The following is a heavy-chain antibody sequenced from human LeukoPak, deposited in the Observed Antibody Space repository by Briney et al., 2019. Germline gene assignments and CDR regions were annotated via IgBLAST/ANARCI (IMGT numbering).Heavy chain of an antibody. D-gene: IGHD3-3*01. CDR2: IYYSGST. V-gene: IGHV4-39*01. J-gene: IGHJ4*02. CDR1: GGSISSSTYY. CDR3: ARTREGFWSGYSYYFDY. Sequence: PSETLSLTCTVSGGSISSSTYYWGWIRQPPGKGLEWIGSIYYSGSTYYNPSLKSRVTISVDTSKNQFSLKLSSVTAADTAVYYCARTREGFWSGYSYYFDYWGQGTLVTVSS.